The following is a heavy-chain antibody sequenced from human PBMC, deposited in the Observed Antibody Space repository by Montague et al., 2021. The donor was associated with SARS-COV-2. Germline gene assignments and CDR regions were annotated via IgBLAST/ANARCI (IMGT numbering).Heavy chain of an antibody. Sequence: SETLSLTCTVSGGSISSSSYYWGWIRQPPGKGLEWIGSIYYSGSTYYNPSLKSRVTISVDTSKNQFSLKLSSVTAADTAVYYCARDRYSGYVLDAFDIWGQGTMVTVFS. D-gene: IGHD5-12*01. J-gene: IGHJ3*02. V-gene: IGHV4-39*07. CDR3: ARDRYSGYVLDAFDI. CDR1: GGSISSSSYY. CDR2: IYYSGST.